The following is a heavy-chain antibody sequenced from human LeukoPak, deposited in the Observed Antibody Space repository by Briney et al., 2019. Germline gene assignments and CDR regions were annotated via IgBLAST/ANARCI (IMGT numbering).Heavy chain of an antibody. J-gene: IGHJ4*02. Sequence: GGCLRLSCAASGFTFSSYAMSWVRQAPGKGLEWVSAISSSGSAIYYADSVKGRFTISRDNAKNSLYLQMNSLRAEDTAVYYCAREGYGDYYLDYWGQGTPVTVSS. CDR2: ISSSGSAI. CDR1: GFTFSSYA. CDR3: AREGYGDYYLDY. D-gene: IGHD3-3*01. V-gene: IGHV3-48*01.